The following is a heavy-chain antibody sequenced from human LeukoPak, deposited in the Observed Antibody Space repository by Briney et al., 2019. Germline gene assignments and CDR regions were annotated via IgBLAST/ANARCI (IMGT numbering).Heavy chain of an antibody. D-gene: IGHD3-3*01. Sequence: ASVKVSCKVSGYTLTELSMHWVRQAPGKGLEWMGGFDPEDGETIYAQKFQGRVTMTEGTSTDTAYMELSSLRSEDTAVYYCATRSGYLGLDYWGQGTLVTVSS. CDR3: ATRSGYLGLDY. J-gene: IGHJ4*02. V-gene: IGHV1-24*01. CDR2: FDPEDGET. CDR1: GYTLTELS.